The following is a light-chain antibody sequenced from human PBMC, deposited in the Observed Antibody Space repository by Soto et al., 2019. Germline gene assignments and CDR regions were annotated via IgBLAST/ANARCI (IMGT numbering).Light chain of an antibody. CDR2: GAS. J-gene: IGKJ1*01. V-gene: IGKV3-20*01. CDR1: ESVSSSY. CDR3: QQYGSSPPWT. Sequence: EIVLTQSPGTLSLSPGERATLSCRASESVSSSYLAWYQQKPGQAPRLLIFGASSRATGTPDRFSGSGCGTDFTLTISRLEPEDFAVYYCQQYGSSPPWTFGQGTEVEIK.